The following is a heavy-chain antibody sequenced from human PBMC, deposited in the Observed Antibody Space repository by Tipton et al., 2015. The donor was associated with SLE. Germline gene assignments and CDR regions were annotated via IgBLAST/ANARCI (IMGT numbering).Heavy chain of an antibody. CDR1: GFTFSSYE. CDR3: ARKPGREQLFRDDY. Sequence: SLRLSCAASGFTFSSYEMNWVRQAPGKGLEWVSYISSSGSTIYYADSVKGRFTISRDNAKNSLYLQMNSLRAEDTAVYYCARKPGREQLFRDDYWGQGTLVTVSS. CDR2: ISSSGSTI. V-gene: IGHV3-48*03. D-gene: IGHD6-13*01. J-gene: IGHJ4*02.